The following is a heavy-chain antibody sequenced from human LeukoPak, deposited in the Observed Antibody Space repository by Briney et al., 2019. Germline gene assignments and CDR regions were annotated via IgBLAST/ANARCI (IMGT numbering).Heavy chain of an antibody. CDR1: GFIFSNYG. J-gene: IGHJ4*02. CDR3: AKEIYSSSWYFDY. D-gene: IGHD6-13*01. CDR2: ISGSADIT. Sequence: GGSLRLSCAASGFIFSNYGMNWVRQAPGKGLEWVSGISGSADITYYADSVKGRFTISRDNSKNTLYLQMNSLRAEDTAVYYCAKEIYSSSWYFDYWGQGTLVTVSS. V-gene: IGHV3-23*01.